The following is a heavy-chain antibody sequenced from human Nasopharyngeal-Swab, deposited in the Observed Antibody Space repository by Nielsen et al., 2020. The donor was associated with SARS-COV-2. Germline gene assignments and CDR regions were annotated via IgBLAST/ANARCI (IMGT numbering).Heavy chain of an antibody. D-gene: IGHD3-10*01. CDR2: IYYSGST. V-gene: IGHV4-30-4*01. CDR1: GDPISSGSYY. J-gene: IGHJ4*02. Sequence: SEILPPTCTVSGDPISSGSYYWNWVRQPPGKGLEWIGHIYYSGSTYYKPSLKSRGTISLDASKNQFSLTLRSVTAADTAVYYCARDMIRGVYDYWSQGTLVTVSS. CDR3: ARDMIRGVYDY.